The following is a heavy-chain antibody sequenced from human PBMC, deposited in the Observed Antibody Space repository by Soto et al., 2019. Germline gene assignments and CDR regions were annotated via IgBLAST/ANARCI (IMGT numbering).Heavy chain of an antibody. CDR3: TGAVASGY. V-gene: IGHV3-30*03. CDR1: GFTVSTYG. CDR2: ISRDGGTK. D-gene: IGHD2-8*02. Sequence: QVQLVESGGGVVQPGRSLRLSCAVSGFTVSTYGMHWVRQAPGKGLEWVAVISRDGGTKYYADSVKGRFTISRENSRKTLFLEMNSLRGDDMAVYYCTGAVASGYWGKGTMVTVSS. J-gene: IGHJ4*02.